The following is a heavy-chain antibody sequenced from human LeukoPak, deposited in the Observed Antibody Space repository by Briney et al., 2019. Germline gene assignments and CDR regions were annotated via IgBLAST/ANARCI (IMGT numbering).Heavy chain of an antibody. CDR1: GFTFSSYS. V-gene: IGHV3-21*01. J-gene: IGHJ4*02. CDR3: ARVYGYCSSTSCYPATPLDY. CDR2: ISSSSSYI. Sequence: PGGSLRLSCAASGFTFSSYSMNWVRQAPGKGLEWVSSISSSSSYIYYADSVKGRFTISRDNAKNSLYLQMNSLRAEDTAVYYCARVYGYCSSTSCYPATPLDYWGQGTLVTVSS. D-gene: IGHD2-2*03.